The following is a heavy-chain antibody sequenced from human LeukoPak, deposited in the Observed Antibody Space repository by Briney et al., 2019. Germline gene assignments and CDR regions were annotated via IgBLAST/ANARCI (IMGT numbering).Heavy chain of an antibody. CDR2: MYYSGST. Sequence: SETLSLTCTVSGGSISSSYWSWIRQPPGKGLEWIGYMYYSGSTNYNPSLKSRVTISVDTSKNQFSLKLSSVTAADTAVYYFARHVWSYYGSGTIGVFDYWGQGTLVTVSS. CDR3: ARHVWSYYGSGTIGVFDY. J-gene: IGHJ4*02. CDR1: GGSISSSY. D-gene: IGHD3-10*01. V-gene: IGHV4-59*08.